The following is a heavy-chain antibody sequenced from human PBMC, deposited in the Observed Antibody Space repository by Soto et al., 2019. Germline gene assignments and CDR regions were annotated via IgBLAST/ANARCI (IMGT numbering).Heavy chain of an antibody. CDR1: GGSISSSNW. D-gene: IGHD3-22*01. J-gene: IGHJ3*02. V-gene: IGHV4-4*02. CDR2: IYHSGST. CDR3: ARDRSWTYYYDSSGKGGAFDI. Sequence: NPSETLSLTCAVSGGSISSSNWWSWVRQPPGKGLEWIGEIYHSGSTNYNPSLKSRVTISVDKSKNQFSLKLSSVTAADTAVYYCARDRSWTYYYDSSGKGGAFDIWGQGTMVTVSS.